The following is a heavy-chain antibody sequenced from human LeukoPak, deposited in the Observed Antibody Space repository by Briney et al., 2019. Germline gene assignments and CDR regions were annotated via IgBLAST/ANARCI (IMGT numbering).Heavy chain of an antibody. V-gene: IGHV3-30-3*01. J-gene: IGHJ4*02. CDR3: VAGMWFDY. CDR2: ISYDGSNK. CDR1: GFTFSSYA. Sequence: GGSLRLSCEASGFTFSSYAMHWVRQAPGKGLEWVAVISYDGSNKYYADSVKGRFTISRDNSKNTLYLQMNSLRAEDTAVYLAVAGMWFDYWGQGTLVTVSS. D-gene: IGHD6-19*01.